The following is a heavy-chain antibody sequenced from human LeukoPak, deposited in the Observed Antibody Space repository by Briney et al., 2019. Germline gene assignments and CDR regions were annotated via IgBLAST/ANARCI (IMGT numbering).Heavy chain of an antibody. D-gene: IGHD5-12*01. CDR1: GFTFSSYA. V-gene: IGHV3-30-3*01. CDR3: ARDRSGTLNLDY. J-gene: IGHJ4*02. CDR2: ISYDGSNK. Sequence: GGSLRLSCAASGFTFSSYAMHWVRQAPGKGLEWVAVISYDGSNKYYADSVKGRFTISRDNSKNTLYLQMNSLRAEDTAVYYCARDRSGTLNLDYWGQGTLVTVSS.